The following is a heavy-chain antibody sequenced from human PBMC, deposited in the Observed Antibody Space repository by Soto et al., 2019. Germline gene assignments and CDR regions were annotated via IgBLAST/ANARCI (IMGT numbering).Heavy chain of an antibody. Sequence: GGSLRLSCAASGFTFSDYYMSWIRQAPGKGLEWVSYISSSGSTIYYADSVKGRFAISRDNAKNSLYLQMNSLRAEDTAVYYCASSATIFGEPPRYWGQGTLVTVSS. CDR3: ASSATIFGEPPRY. CDR2: ISSSGSTI. D-gene: IGHD3-3*01. V-gene: IGHV3-11*01. J-gene: IGHJ4*02. CDR1: GFTFSDYY.